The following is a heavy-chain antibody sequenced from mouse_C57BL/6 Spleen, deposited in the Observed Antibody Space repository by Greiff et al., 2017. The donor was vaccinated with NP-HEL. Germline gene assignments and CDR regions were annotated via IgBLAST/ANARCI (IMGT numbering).Heavy chain of an antibody. CDR3: ARSCDWYFCV. Sequence: QVQLQQSGAELVKPGASVTLSCSASGYTFTSYWMHWVKQRPGRGLAWIGMLLPPRCGPKSNEKFKSKSTLTVDTHSSTAYLQLSSLTSEASTVYCCARSCDWYFCVWGTGPTVTLSS. CDR1: GYTFTSYW. V-gene: IGHV1-72*01. CDR2: LLPPRCGP. J-gene: IGHJ1*03.